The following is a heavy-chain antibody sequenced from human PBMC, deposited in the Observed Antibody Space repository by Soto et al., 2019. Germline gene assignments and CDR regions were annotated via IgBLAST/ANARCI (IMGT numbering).Heavy chain of an antibody. CDR2: FDPEDGET. V-gene: IGHV1-24*01. J-gene: IGHJ3*02. CDR1: GYTLTELS. Sequence: ASVKVSCKVSGYTLTELSMHWVRQAPGKGLEWMGGFDPEDGETIYAQKFQGRVTMTEDTSTDTAYMELSSLRSEDTAVYYCATARDTVAAAGDAFDIWGQGTMVTVSS. D-gene: IGHD6-13*01. CDR3: ATARDTVAAAGDAFDI.